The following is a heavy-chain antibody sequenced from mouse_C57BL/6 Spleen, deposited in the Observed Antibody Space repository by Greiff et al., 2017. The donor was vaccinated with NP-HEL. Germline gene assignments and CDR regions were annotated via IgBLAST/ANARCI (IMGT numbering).Heavy chain of an antibody. J-gene: IGHJ2*01. D-gene: IGHD1-1*01. V-gene: IGHV1-69*01. CDR2: IGPSDSYT. Sequence: QVQLLQPGAELVMPGASVTLSCTASGYTFTSYWMHWVRQTPGQGLEWIGEIGPSDSYTNYNQTFKGKSILTVDKSSSTAYMQLSSLTSEDSAVYYCARSDYGSNSFDYWGQGTTLTVSS. CDR1: GYTFTSYW. CDR3: ARSDYGSNSFDY.